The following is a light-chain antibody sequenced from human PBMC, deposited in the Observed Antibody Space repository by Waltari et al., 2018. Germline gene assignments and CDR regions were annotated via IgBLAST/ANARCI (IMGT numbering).Light chain of an antibody. V-gene: IGKV4-1*01. CDR3: QQYYNSPST. CDR2: WAS. J-gene: IGKJ1*01. CDR1: QSVFSRANFKNY. Sequence: DFVMTQSTDSLAVSLGERAFINCKSSQSVFSRANFKNYLAWYQQRPGQPPNLLIYWASTRASGVPDRFVGSQSGSDFTLTINNLQPEDAGIYYCQQYYNSPSTFGQGTRLEIK.